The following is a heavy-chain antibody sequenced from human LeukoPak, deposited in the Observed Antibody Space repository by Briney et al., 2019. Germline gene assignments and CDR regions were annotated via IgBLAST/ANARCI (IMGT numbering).Heavy chain of an antibody. J-gene: IGHJ4*02. CDR3: ARSPIHAAGQFDY. CDR1: GFTFDDYA. Sequence: PGGSLRLSCAASGFTFDDYAMYWVRQAPGKGLEWVSSISWSGNDIGYAGSVKGRLTISRDNAQNSLYLQMNSLRDEDTAFYYCARSPIHAAGQFDYWGQGTLVTVSS. CDR2: ISWSGNDI. V-gene: IGHV3-9*01. D-gene: IGHD6-13*01.